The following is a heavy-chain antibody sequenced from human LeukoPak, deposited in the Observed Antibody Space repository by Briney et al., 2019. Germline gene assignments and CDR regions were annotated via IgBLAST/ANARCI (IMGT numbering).Heavy chain of an antibody. Sequence: ASVKVSCEASGYTFTSYDINWVRQATGQGLEWMGWMNPNSGNTGYAQKFQGRVTMTRNTSISTAYMELSSLRSEDTAVYYCARRRITIFGVVKGMDVWGQGTTVTVSS. CDR2: MNPNSGNT. CDR3: ARRRITIFGVVKGMDV. CDR1: GYTFTSYD. V-gene: IGHV1-8*01. J-gene: IGHJ6*02. D-gene: IGHD3-3*01.